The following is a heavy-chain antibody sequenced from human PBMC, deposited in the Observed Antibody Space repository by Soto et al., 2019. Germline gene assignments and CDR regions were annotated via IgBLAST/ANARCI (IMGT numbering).Heavy chain of an antibody. CDR3: ARGRQLVKNCSGGSCYYYYYYMYV. CDR2: IYYSGST. V-gene: IGHV4-39*01. Sequence: SETLSLTCTASGGSISSIRYYWGWIRQPPGKGLEWIGSIYYSGSTYYNPSLKSRVTISVDTSKNQFSLKLSSVTAADTAVYYCARGRQLVKNCSGGSCYYYYYYMYVWGKGTTVTVSS. CDR1: GGSISSIRYY. D-gene: IGHD2-15*01. J-gene: IGHJ6*03.